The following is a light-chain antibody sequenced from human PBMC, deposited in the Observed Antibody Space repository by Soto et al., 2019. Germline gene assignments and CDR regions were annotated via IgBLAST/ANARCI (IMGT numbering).Light chain of an antibody. CDR1: QGIGDT. V-gene: IGKV3-15*01. CDR3: QPYNNWPLT. CDR2: DTS. Sequence: EVVMRLSPATVSVSPGDGATISCRASQGIGDTLAWYQHKPGQTPRLLIYDTSTRATGVPTRFSGSRSGAEFTLTINSLQSEDCAVYDGQPYNNWPLTGGGGTKVDIK. J-gene: IGKJ4*01.